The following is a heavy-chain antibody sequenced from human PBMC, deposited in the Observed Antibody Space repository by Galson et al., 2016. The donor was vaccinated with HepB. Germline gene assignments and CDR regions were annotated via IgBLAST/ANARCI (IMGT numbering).Heavy chain of an antibody. J-gene: IGHJ4*02. Sequence: SVKVSCKASGYSFTSHSISWVRQAPGQGLEWMGYITTYSGDTYYVPNLLGRVTMTTDTSTRTAYMELRSLRSDDTAVYYCARDRDNYGSGSDYWGQGTLVTVSS. CDR3: ARDRDNYGSGSDY. CDR2: ITTYSGDT. V-gene: IGHV1-18*01. D-gene: IGHD3-10*01. CDR1: GYSFTSHS.